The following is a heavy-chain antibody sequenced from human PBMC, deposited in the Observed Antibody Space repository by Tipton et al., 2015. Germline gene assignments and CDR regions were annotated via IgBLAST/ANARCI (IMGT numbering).Heavy chain of an antibody. CDR2: INPSGGSR. V-gene: IGHV1-46*01. Sequence: QSGPEVKKPGASVKVSCKASGYTFTSYYMHWVRQAPGQGLEWMGIINPSGGSRNYAQKFQGRVTMTRDTSTSTVYMDLSSLRSEDTAVYYCARGNYYDSSGYYVTPDFDYWGQGTLVTVSS. J-gene: IGHJ4*02. CDR1: GYTFTSYY. D-gene: IGHD3-22*01. CDR3: ARGNYYDSSGYYVTPDFDY.